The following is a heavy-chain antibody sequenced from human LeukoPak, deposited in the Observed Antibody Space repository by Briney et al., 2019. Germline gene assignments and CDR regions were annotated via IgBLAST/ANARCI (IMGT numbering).Heavy chain of an antibody. D-gene: IGHD3-22*01. CDR3: ARMNYYDSSGSDAFDI. CDR2: IYYSGST. Sequence: SETLPLTCTVSGASVSGYFWTWIRQPAGKGLEWIGSIYYSGSTYYNPSLKSRVTISVDTSKNQFSLKLSSVTAADTAVYYCARMNYYDSSGSDAFDIWGQGTMVTVSS. J-gene: IGHJ3*02. CDR1: GASVSGYF. V-gene: IGHV4-59*02.